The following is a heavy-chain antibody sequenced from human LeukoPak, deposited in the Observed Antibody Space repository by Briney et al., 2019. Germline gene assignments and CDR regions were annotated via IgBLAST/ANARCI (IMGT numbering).Heavy chain of an antibody. V-gene: IGHV3-23*01. J-gene: IGHJ5*02. CDR3: AKDRVGYYGSGSSRFDP. CDR1: GFTFSSYA. D-gene: IGHD3-10*01. Sequence: GGSLRLSCAASGFTFSSYAMSWVRQAPGKGLEWVSAISGSGGSTYYADSVKGRFTISRDNSKNTLYLQMNSLRAEDTAVYYCAKDRVGYYGSGSSRFDPWGQGTLVTVSS. CDR2: ISGSGGST.